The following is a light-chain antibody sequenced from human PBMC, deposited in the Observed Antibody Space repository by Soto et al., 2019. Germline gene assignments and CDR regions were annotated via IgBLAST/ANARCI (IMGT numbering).Light chain of an antibody. J-gene: IGLJ1*01. CDR2: DVS. CDR3: SSYTSSILYV. CDR1: SSDVGGYNY. V-gene: IGLV2-14*01. Sequence: QSVLTRPASGSGSPGQSSSISCTGTSSDVGGYNYVSWYQQHPGKAPKLMIYDVSNRPSGVSNRFSGSKSGNTASLTISGLQAEDEADYYCSSYTSSILYVFGTGTKVTVL.